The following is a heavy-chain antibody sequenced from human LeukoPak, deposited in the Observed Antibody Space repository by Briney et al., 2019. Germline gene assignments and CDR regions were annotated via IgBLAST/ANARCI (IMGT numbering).Heavy chain of an antibody. CDR3: AKYDSSGYYYHFDY. Sequence: PGGSLRLSCAASGFTFSSYAMSWVRRAPGKGLEWVSAISGSGGSTYYADSVKGRFTISRDNSKNTLYLQMNSLRAEDTAVYYCAKYDSSGYYYHFDYWGRGTLVTVSS. CDR1: GFTFSSYA. J-gene: IGHJ4*02. D-gene: IGHD3-22*01. V-gene: IGHV3-23*01. CDR2: ISGSGGST.